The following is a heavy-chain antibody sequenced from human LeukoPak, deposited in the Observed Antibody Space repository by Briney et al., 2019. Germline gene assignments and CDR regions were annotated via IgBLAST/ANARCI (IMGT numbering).Heavy chain of an antibody. Sequence: ASVKVSCKASGYTFTGYYMYWVRQAPGQGLEWMGWINPNSGGTNYAQKFQGRVTMTRDTSISTAYMELSRLRSDDTAVYYCASLGYCSSTSCYIWDYYYYMDVWGKGTTVTVSS. V-gene: IGHV1-2*02. CDR1: GYTFTGYY. D-gene: IGHD2-2*02. CDR2: INPNSGGT. CDR3: ASLGYCSSTSCYIWDYYYYMDV. J-gene: IGHJ6*03.